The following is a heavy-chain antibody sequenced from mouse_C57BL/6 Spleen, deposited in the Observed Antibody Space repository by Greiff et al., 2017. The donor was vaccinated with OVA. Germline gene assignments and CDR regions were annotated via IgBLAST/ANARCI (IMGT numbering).Heavy chain of an antibody. CDR3: AREGRGFDY. CDR2: INYDGSST. Sequence: EVKVVESEGGLVQPGSSMKLSCTASGFTFSDYYMAWVRQVPEKGLEWVANINYDGSSTYYLDSLKSRFIISRDNAKNILYLQMSSLKSEDTATYYCAREGRGFDYWGQGTTLTVSS. J-gene: IGHJ2*01. CDR1: GFTFSDYY. V-gene: IGHV5-16*01.